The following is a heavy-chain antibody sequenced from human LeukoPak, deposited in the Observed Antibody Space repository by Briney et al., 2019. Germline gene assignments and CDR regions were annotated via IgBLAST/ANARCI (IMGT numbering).Heavy chain of an antibody. Sequence: SVTLSLTCTVSGGSINSNNYYWGWIRQPPGKGLEWIGSIYSSGSAYYNPSLKSRVTISVDTSKNQFSLRLSSVTAADTAVYYCQSRYLEWLLEYWGQGTLVTVSS. CDR3: QSRYLEWLLEY. V-gene: IGHV4-39*01. D-gene: IGHD3-3*01. CDR2: IYSSGSA. J-gene: IGHJ4*02. CDR1: GGSINSNNYY.